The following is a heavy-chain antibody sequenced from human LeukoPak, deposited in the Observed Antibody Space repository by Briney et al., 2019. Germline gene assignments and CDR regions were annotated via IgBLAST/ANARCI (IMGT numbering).Heavy chain of an antibody. Sequence: GSLRLSCAASGFTFSSYAMRWVRQAPGKGLEWVAVISYDGSNKYYADSVKGRFTISRDNSKNTLYLQMNSLRAEDTAVYYCARIEMATIDFDYWGQGTLVTVSS. J-gene: IGHJ4*02. CDR1: GFTFSSYA. D-gene: IGHD5-24*01. CDR3: ARIEMATIDFDY. CDR2: ISYDGSNK. V-gene: IGHV3-30*04.